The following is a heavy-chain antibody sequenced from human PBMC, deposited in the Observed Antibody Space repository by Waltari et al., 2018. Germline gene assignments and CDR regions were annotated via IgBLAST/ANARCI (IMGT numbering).Heavy chain of an antibody. CDR1: GGSISSSSYY. Sequence: QLQLQESGPGLVKPSETLSLTCTVSGGSISSSSYYWGWIRQPPGKGLEWIGSIYYSGRTYYNPSLKSRVTISVDTSKNQFSLKLSSVTAADTAVYYCARHRIRRDTAMVSRFDIWGQGTMVTVSS. CDR3: ARHRIRRDTAMVSRFDI. D-gene: IGHD5-18*01. J-gene: IGHJ3*02. CDR2: IYYSGRT. V-gene: IGHV4-39*01.